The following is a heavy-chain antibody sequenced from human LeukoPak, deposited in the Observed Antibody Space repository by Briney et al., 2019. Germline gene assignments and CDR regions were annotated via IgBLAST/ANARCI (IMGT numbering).Heavy chain of an antibody. CDR2: INHSGST. Sequence: SETVSLTCAVYGGSFSGYYWSWIRQPPGKGLEWIGEINHSGSTNYNPSLKSRVTISVDTSKNQFSLNLSSVTAADTAVYYCASSSYYDYVWGSVYWGQGTLVTVSS. V-gene: IGHV4-34*01. CDR3: ASSSYYDYVWGSVY. J-gene: IGHJ4*02. D-gene: IGHD3-16*01. CDR1: GGSFSGYY.